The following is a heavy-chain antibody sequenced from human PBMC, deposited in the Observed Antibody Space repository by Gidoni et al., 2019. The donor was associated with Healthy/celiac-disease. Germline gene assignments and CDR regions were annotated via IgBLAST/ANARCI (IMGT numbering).Heavy chain of an antibody. CDR2: ISSSSSTI. CDR3: ARGCYDFWSGYFSWSLDV. Sequence: EVQLVESGGGLVQPGGSLSLSCAASGFTFSSYRRNGVRQAPGKGLEWVSYISSSSSTIYYADSVKGRFTISRDNAKNSLYLQMNSLRAEDTAVYYCARGCYDFWSGYFSWSLDVWGKGTTVTVSS. CDR1: GFTFSSYR. V-gene: IGHV3-48*01. J-gene: IGHJ6*04. D-gene: IGHD3-3*01.